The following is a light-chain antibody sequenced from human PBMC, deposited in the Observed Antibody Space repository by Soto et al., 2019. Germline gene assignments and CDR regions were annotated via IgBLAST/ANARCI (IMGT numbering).Light chain of an antibody. CDR1: QNIITY. J-gene: IGKJ5*01. Sequence: DIEMTQKPPSLSASVGDRVTITGRASQNIITYLHWYQQKPGQAPKFLIYAAPSLQSGVPSRFSGRGYGTDFTLTITSLQPEDFATYFCQQGYDTPITFGQGLRLEIK. CDR2: AAP. CDR3: QQGYDTPIT. V-gene: IGKV1-39*01.